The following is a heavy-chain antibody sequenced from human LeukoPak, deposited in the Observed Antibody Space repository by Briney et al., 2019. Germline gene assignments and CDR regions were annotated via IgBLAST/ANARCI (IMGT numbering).Heavy chain of an antibody. Sequence: GGSLRLSCAASGFTFSNYAMTWVRLAPGKGLEWVSGISNSGGGTYYADSVKGRFTISRDNSKNTMYLQMNYLRAEDTALYYCAKNIAAPTTPFDYWGQGTLVTVSS. CDR3: AKNIAAPTTPFDY. CDR1: GFTFSNYA. CDR2: ISNSGGGT. D-gene: IGHD6-13*01. V-gene: IGHV3-23*01. J-gene: IGHJ4*02.